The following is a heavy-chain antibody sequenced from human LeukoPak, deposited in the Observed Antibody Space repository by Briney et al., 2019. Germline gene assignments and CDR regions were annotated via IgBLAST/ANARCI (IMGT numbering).Heavy chain of an antibody. CDR2: IYPGDSDT. V-gene: IGHV5-51*01. Sequence: GESLKISCKGSGYSFTSYWIGWVRQMPGKGLEWMGIIYPGDSDTIYSPSFQGQVTMSADKSISTAYLQWSSLKASDTAIYYCARWAYGDYDRYFDYWGQGTLVTVSS. CDR3: ARWAYGDYDRYFDY. J-gene: IGHJ4*02. CDR1: GYSFTSYW. D-gene: IGHD4-17*01.